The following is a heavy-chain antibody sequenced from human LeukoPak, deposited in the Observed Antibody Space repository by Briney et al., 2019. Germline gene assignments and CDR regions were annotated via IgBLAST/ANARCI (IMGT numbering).Heavy chain of an antibody. CDR1: GFTFSNYN. CDR3: ARDGRHIIVEPGAVDLDY. D-gene: IGHD2-2*01. V-gene: IGHV3-21*01. Sequence: GGSLRLSCAASGFTFSNYNMNWVRQAPGKGLEWVSSISSSPPYIYYADSVKGRFTISRDNAKNSLYLQMNSLRAEDTAVYYCARDGRHIIVEPGAVDLDYWGQGTLVTVSS. J-gene: IGHJ4*02. CDR2: ISSSPPYI.